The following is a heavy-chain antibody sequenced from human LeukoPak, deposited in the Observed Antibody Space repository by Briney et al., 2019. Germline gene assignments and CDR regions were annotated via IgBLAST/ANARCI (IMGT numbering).Heavy chain of an antibody. Sequence: ASVKVSCKASGGTFSSYAISWVRQAPGQGLEWMGGIIPIFGTANYAQKFQGRVTITADESTSTAYMELSSLRSEDTAVYYCAAESSYYYGSGSWGQGTLVTVSS. D-gene: IGHD3-10*01. CDR1: GGTFSSYA. J-gene: IGHJ4*02. V-gene: IGHV1-69*13. CDR2: IIPIFGTA. CDR3: AAESSYYYGSGS.